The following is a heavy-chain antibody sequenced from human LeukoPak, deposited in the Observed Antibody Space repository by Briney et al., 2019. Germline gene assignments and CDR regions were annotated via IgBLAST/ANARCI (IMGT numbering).Heavy chain of an antibody. CDR1: GGSFSGYY. V-gene: IGHV4-34*01. Sequence: SETLSLTCAVYGGSFSGYYWSWIRQPPGKGLEWIGEINHSGSTNYNPSLKSRVTISVDTSKNQFSLKLSSVTAADTAVYYCARDVRSGYGIDYWGQGTLVTVSS. CDR2: INHSGST. CDR3: ARDVRSGYGIDY. D-gene: IGHD5-12*01. J-gene: IGHJ4*02.